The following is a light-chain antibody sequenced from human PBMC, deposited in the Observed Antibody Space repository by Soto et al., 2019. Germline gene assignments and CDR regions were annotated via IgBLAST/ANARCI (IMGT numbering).Light chain of an antibody. Sequence: DIQMPQSPSSLSASLGDRVTIACRASQGISNSLAWYQQQPGKVPKLLISAASTLQSGVPSRFSGSGSGTDFTLTISSLQPEDVATYYYQKYINASPWTFAPGTNVDI. V-gene: IGKV1-27*01. CDR2: AAS. CDR1: QGISNS. CDR3: QKYINASPWT. J-gene: IGKJ1*01.